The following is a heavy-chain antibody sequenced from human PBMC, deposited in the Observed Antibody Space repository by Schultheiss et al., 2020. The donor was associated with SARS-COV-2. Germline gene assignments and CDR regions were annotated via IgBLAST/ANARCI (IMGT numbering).Heavy chain of an antibody. Sequence: SETLSLTCAVYGGSFSGYYWSWIRQHPGKGLEWIGYIYYSGSTNYNPSLKSRVTISVDTSKNQFSLKLSSVTAADTAVYYCARCIAAAGMDVWGQGTTVTVSS. J-gene: IGHJ6*02. D-gene: IGHD6-13*01. CDR3: ARCIAAAGMDV. CDR2: IYYSGST. CDR1: GGSFSGYY. V-gene: IGHV4-59*08.